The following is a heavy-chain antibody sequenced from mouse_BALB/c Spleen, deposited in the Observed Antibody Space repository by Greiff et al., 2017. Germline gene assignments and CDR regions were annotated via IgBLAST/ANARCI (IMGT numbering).Heavy chain of an antibody. CDR1: GFPITSGYY. D-gene: IGHD4-1*02. Sequence: VQGVESGPGLVKPSQSLFLACSITGFPITSGYYWIWIRQSPGKPLEWMGYITHSGETFYNPSLQSPISITRETSKNQFFLQLNSVTTEDTAMYYCAGASTGTKAMDYWGQGTSVTVSS. V-gene: IGHV12-3*02. J-gene: IGHJ4*01. CDR3: AGASTGTKAMDY. CDR2: ITHSGET.